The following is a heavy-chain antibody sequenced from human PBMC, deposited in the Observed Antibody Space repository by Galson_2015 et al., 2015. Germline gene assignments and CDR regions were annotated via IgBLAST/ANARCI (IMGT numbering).Heavy chain of an antibody. J-gene: IGHJ4*02. CDR3: ASGASSSWASDY. Sequence: SLRLSCAASGFTFSSFGMHWVRQAPGKGLEWVAVIWYDGSNKYYVDSVKGRFTISSDNSKNTLYLQMNSLRAEDTAVYYCASGASSSWASDYWGQGTLVTVSS. V-gene: IGHV3-33*01. CDR2: IWYDGSNK. D-gene: IGHD6-13*01. CDR1: GFTFSSFG.